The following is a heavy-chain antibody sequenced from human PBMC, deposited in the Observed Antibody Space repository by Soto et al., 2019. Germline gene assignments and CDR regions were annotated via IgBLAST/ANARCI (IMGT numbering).Heavy chain of an antibody. CDR3: AHIESDSTGWYYYYMDV. CDR1: GFSLSTSGVG. Sequence: QITLKESGPTLVKPTQTLTLTCTFSGFSLSTSGVGVGWIRQPPGKALEWLALIYWDDDKRYSTSLKSRLTITTDTSKNQMVLTMTNMDPVDTATYYCAHIESDSTGWYYYYMDVWGKGTTVTVSS. V-gene: IGHV2-5*02. CDR2: IYWDDDK. J-gene: IGHJ6*03. D-gene: IGHD6-19*01.